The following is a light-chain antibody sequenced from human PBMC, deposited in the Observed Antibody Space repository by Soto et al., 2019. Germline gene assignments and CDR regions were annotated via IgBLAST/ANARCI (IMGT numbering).Light chain of an antibody. Sequence: QSVLTQPPSASGSPGQSVTISCTGTSSDVGGYNYVSWYQQHPGKAPKLMIYEVSKLPSGVPDRFSGSKSGNTASLTVSGLQAEDEADYYCSSYAGSNNFEVFGGGTKVTVL. CDR1: SSDVGGYNY. CDR2: EVS. J-gene: IGLJ2*01. CDR3: SSYAGSNNFEV. V-gene: IGLV2-8*01.